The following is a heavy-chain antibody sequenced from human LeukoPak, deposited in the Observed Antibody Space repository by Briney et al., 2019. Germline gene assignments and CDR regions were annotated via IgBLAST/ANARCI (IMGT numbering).Heavy chain of an antibody. V-gene: IGHV4-61*02. Sequence: CNPSLKGRVTISLDTSKNQFSLKLSSVTAADTAVYYCARGWELQTFDYWGQGTLVTVSS. CDR3: ARGWELQTFDY. J-gene: IGHJ4*02. D-gene: IGHD1-26*01.